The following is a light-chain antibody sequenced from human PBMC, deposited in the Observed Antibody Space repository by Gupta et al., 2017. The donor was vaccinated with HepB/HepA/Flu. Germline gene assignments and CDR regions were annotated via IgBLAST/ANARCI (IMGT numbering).Light chain of an antibody. CDR1: NIGSKS. J-gene: IGLJ2*01. CDR3: QVWDSSSDHRGV. Sequence: YVLTQPPAVSVASGKTARITCGGNNIGSKSVYWYQQKPGQAPVLVIRYDSDRPSGIPERLSGSNSGNTATLSISRVEAGDEADYYCQVWDSSSDHRGVFGGGTKLSVL. V-gene: IGLV3-21*04. CDR2: YDS.